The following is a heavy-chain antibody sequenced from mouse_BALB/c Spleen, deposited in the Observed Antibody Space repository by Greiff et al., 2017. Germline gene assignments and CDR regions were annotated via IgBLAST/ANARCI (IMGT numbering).Heavy chain of an antibody. V-gene: IGHV5-4*02. J-gene: IGHJ4*01. CDR2: ISDGGSYT. D-gene: IGHD1-1*02. CDR3: ARGLYGLYAMDY. Sequence: DVMLVESGGGLVKPGGSLKLSCAASGFTFSDYYMYWVRQTPEKRLEWVATISDGGSYTYYPDSVKGRFTISRDNAKNNLYLQMSSLKSEDTAMYYCARGLYGLYAMDYWGQGTSVTVSS. CDR1: GFTFSDYY.